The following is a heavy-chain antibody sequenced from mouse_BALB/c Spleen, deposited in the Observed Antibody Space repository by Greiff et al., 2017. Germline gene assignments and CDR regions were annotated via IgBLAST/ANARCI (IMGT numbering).Heavy chain of an antibody. CDR3: ARGGRYDAMDY. CDR2: ISSGSSTI. V-gene: IGHV5-17*02. CDR1: GFTFSSFG. Sequence: EVMLVESGGGLVQPGGSRKLSCAASGFTFSSFGMHWVRQAPEKGLEWVAYISSGSSTIYYADTVKGRFTISRDNPKNTLFLQMTSLRSEDTAMYYCARGGRYDAMDYWGQGTSVTVSS. J-gene: IGHJ4*01.